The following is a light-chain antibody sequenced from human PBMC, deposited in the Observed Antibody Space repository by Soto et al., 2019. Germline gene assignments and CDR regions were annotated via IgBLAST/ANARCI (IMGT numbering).Light chain of an antibody. Sequence: DIQMTQSPSTLSASVGDRVTITCRASQSINTWLAWYQRKPGKAPKLLIFDASTLESGVPSRFSGSGSGTEFTLTISSLQPDDFATYYCQQYNSYCCTFGGGTKVEIK. CDR1: QSINTW. CDR2: DAS. CDR3: QQYNSYCCT. V-gene: IGKV1-5*01. J-gene: IGKJ4*01.